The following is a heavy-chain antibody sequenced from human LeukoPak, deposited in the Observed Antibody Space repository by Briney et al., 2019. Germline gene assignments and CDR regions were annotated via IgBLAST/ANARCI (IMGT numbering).Heavy chain of an antibody. CDR2: IRYDGSNK. Sequence: GGSLRLSCAASGFTFSSYGMHWVRQAPGKGLEWVAFIRYDGSNKYYADSVKGRFTISRDNSKNTLYLQMNSLRAEDTAVYYCARDAYSGSGPPDYYMDVWGKGTTITISS. CDR1: GFTFSSYG. D-gene: IGHD5-12*01. V-gene: IGHV3-30*02. J-gene: IGHJ6*03. CDR3: ARDAYSGSGPPDYYMDV.